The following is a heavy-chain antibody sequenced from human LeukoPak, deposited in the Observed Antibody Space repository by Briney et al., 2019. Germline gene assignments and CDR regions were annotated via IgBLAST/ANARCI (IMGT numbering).Heavy chain of an antibody. CDR2: ISGNSSSI. D-gene: IGHD1-26*01. CDR1: GFTFNNHY. V-gene: IGHV3-21*04. CDR3: AKDRTVGASYWYFDL. J-gene: IGHJ2*01. Sequence: GGSLRLSCTASGFTFNNHYMNWVRQAPGKGLEWVSSISGNSSSIYYADSVKGRFTISRDSSKNTLFLHMNTLRAEDTAIYYCAKDRTVGASYWYFDLWGRGTLVTVSS.